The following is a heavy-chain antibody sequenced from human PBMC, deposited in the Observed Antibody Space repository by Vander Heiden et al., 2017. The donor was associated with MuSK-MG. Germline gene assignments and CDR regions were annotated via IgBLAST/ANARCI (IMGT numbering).Heavy chain of an antibody. CDR2: MNPANGET. CDR3: AKEEKYGSYWYYET. Sequence: QVQLVQSGAEVQRPGASVKISCKTSGYTFTHYAMHWVRQAPGQGLEWVGWMNPANGETKNSQKLQGRVTITRDTSANTAYMELTSLTSDDTAVYYCAKEEKYGSYWYYETWGQGALVTVSS. CDR1: GYTFTHYA. V-gene: IGHV1-3*01. J-gene: IGHJ5*02. D-gene: IGHD3-22*01.